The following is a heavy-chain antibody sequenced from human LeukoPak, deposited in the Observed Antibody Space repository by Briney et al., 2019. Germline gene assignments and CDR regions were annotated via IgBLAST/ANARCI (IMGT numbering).Heavy chain of an antibody. V-gene: IGHV4-34*01. CDR1: GSSISNYY. CDR3: ARRYRQLVHNYYYYYMDV. J-gene: IGHJ6*03. CDR2: INHSGST. D-gene: IGHD6-13*01. Sequence: SETLSLTCIVSGSSISNYYWSWIRQPAGKGLEWIGEINHSGSTNYNPSLKSRVTISVDTSKNQFSLKLSSVTAADTAVYYCARRYRQLVHNYYYYYMDVWGKGTTVTVSS.